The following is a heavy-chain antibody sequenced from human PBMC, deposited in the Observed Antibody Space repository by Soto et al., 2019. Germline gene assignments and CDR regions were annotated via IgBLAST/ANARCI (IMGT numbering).Heavy chain of an antibody. Sequence: PSETLSLTCAVYGGSFSGYYWSWIRQPPGKGLEWIGEINHSGSTNYNPSLKSRVTISVDTSKNQFSLKLSSVTAADTAVYYCASPSTVTTPYYYYYMDVWGKGTTVTVSS. V-gene: IGHV4-34*01. CDR2: INHSGST. CDR1: GGSFSGYY. CDR3: ASPSTVTTPYYYYYMDV. J-gene: IGHJ6*03. D-gene: IGHD4-17*01.